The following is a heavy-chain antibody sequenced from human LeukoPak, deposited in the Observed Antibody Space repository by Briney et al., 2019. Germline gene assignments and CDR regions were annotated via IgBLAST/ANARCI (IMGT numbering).Heavy chain of an antibody. V-gene: IGHV4-30-2*06. D-gene: IGHD6-19*01. CDR3: ARHGMWDSGWRVYYGMDV. CDR1: GDSISSGYY. Sequence: SQTLSLTCTVSGDSISSGYYWSWIRQSPGKGLEWIGYIHQSGDTYSHPSLKSRVTVSADRSTNQFSLRLSSVTAADTAVYYCARHGMWDSGWRVYYGMDVWGQGTTVTVSS. CDR2: IHQSGDT. J-gene: IGHJ6*02.